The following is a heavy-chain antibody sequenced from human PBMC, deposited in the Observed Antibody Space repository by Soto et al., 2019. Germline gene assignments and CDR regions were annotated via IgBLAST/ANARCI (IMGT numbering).Heavy chain of an antibody. Sequence: EVQLLQSGGGLGQPGGSLTLSCAASGFTFNNFAMTWVRQAPGKGLEWVSSVSSGGDNTWYADSVKGQFTISRDYPKNTLDPHMNILRAADTAVYYCAKVQLPHSNYGGGYLLDFWGKGTLVTVSS. V-gene: IGHV3-23*01. CDR2: VSSGGDNT. CDR3: AKVQLPHSNYGGGYLLDF. CDR1: GFTFNNFA. D-gene: IGHD4-4*01. J-gene: IGHJ4*02.